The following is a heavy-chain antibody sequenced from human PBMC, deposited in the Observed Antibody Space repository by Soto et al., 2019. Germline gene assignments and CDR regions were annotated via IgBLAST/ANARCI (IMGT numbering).Heavy chain of an antibody. Sequence: SETRSLTCAVSGGSISSSNWWSWVHQPPGKGLEWIGEIYHSGSTNYNPSLKSRVTISVDKSKNQFSLKLSSVTAADTAVYYCAREDDSSGYYGGAFDIWGQGTMVTVSS. CDR1: GGSISSSNW. CDR2: IYHSGST. CDR3: AREDDSSGYYGGAFDI. D-gene: IGHD3-22*01. V-gene: IGHV4-4*02. J-gene: IGHJ3*02.